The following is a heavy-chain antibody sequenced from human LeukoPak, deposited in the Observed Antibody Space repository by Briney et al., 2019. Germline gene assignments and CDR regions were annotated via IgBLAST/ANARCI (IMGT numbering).Heavy chain of an antibody. D-gene: IGHD4-23*01. CDR3: ARVVRRYGGNIRSDAFDI. V-gene: IGHV1-69*13. CDR2: IIPIFGTA. CDR1: GGTFSSYA. J-gene: IGHJ3*02. Sequence: SVKVSCKASGGTFSSYAISWVRQAPGQGLEWMGGIIPIFGTANYAQKFQGRVTITADESTSTAYMELSSLRSEDTAVYYCARVVRRYGGNIRSDAFDIWGQGTMVTVSS.